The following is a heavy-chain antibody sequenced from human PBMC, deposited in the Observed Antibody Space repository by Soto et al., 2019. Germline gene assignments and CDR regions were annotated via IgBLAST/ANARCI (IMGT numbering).Heavy chain of an antibody. D-gene: IGHD3-10*01. CDR1: GFSLSTSGVG. J-gene: IGHJ4*02. Sequence: QITLKESGPTLVKPTQTLTLTYTFSGFSLSTSGVGVGWIRQPPGKALEWLAIIYWDDEKRYSPSLKTRLTVTKDTSKNQVVLTMTNVDPVDTATYYCALRAYFDSGKQFDYWGQGTLVSVSS. V-gene: IGHV2-5*02. CDR3: ALRAYFDSGKQFDY. CDR2: IYWDDEK.